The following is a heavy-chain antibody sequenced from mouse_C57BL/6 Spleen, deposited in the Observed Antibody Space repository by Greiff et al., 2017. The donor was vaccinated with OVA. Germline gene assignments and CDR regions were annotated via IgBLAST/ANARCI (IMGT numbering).Heavy chain of an antibody. D-gene: IGHD1-1*01. CDR1: GFTFSSYT. CDR3: ARRGVVAHWYFDV. V-gene: IGHV5-9*01. Sequence: EVKLVESGGGLVKPGGSLKLSCAASGFTFSSYTMSWVRQTPETRLEWVATISGGGGNPYYPDSVKGRFTISRDNAKNTLYLQMSSLRSEDTALYYCARRGVVAHWYFDVWGTGTTVTVSS. J-gene: IGHJ1*03. CDR2: ISGGGGNP.